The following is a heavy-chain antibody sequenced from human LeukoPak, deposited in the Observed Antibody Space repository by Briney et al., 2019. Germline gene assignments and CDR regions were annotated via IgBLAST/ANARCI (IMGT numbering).Heavy chain of an antibody. J-gene: IGHJ4*02. V-gene: IGHV4-4*07. CDR1: GGSVSSYY. Sequence: SETLSLTCSVSGGSVSSYYWSWIRQPAGKGLEWIGRIYSSGNTNYNPSLKSRVTMSVDTSKNQFSLKLSSVTAADTAVYYCAREVVIAATYDYWGQGTLVTVSS. D-gene: IGHD2-15*01. CDR3: AREVVIAATYDY. CDR2: IYSSGNT.